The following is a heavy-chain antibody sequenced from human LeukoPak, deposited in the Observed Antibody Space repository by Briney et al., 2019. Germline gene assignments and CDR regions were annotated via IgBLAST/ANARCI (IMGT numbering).Heavy chain of an antibody. CDR1: GVSISTNNW. V-gene: IGHV4-4*02. Sequence: SETLSLTCAVSGVSISTNNWWTWVRQAPGKGLEWIGEIYHSGGTNYNPSLRSRVTMSVDKSKNRFSLNLFSITAADTAVYYCARGGGYSTSPNWFDPWGQGSLVTVSS. CDR3: ARGGGYSTSPNWFDP. J-gene: IGHJ5*02. D-gene: IGHD6-13*01. CDR2: IYHSGGT.